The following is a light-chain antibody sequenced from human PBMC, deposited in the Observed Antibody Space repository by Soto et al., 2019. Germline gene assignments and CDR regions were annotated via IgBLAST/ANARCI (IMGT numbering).Light chain of an antibody. CDR3: HQDGASPAT. CDR2: DAY. J-gene: IGKJ1*01. CDR1: QSVRSTY. Sequence: EIVLTQSPGTLSLSPGERATLSCRASQSVRSTYVAWYQQKPGQAPTLLIFDAYRRATGIPDRFSGSGSGTDFPLSISILEPEDFAMYYCHQDGASPATFGPGTKVEIK. V-gene: IGKV3-20*01.